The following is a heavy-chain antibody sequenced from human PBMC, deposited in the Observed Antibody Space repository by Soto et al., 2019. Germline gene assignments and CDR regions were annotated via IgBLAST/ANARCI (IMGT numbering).Heavy chain of an antibody. Sequence: EVQLVESGGGLVQPGGSLKLSCAASGYTFSGSAMHWVRQASGKGLEWVGRIRSKANSYATAYAASVKGRFTISRDDSKNTAYLQMNSLKTEDTVVYYCTRLGSSYYYYGMDVWGQGTTVTVSS. CDR1: GYTFSGSA. D-gene: IGHD6-6*01. V-gene: IGHV3-73*02. J-gene: IGHJ6*02. CDR3: TRLGSSYYYYGMDV. CDR2: IRSKANSYAT.